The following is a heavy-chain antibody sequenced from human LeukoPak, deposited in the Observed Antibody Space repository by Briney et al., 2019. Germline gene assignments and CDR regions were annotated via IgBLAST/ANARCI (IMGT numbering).Heavy chain of an antibody. V-gene: IGHV3-23*01. J-gene: IGHJ4*02. D-gene: IGHD2-21*01. CDR1: GFKFNLYA. CDR2: IDDPGTM. CDR3: ARDLRAFCGGECAFHY. Sequence: PGGSLRLSCATSGFKFNLYAMTWVRQAPGKGLEWVSTIDDPGTMYHADSVKGRFTISRDDSKSTLFLQMNSLRADDTALYYCARDLRAFCGGECAFHYWGQGTLVTVSS.